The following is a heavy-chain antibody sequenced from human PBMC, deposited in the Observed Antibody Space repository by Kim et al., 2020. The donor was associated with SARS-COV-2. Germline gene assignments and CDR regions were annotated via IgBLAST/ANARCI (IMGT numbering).Heavy chain of an antibody. Sequence: GGSLRLSCAASGFNFSDYWMHWVRQTPGKGLVWVSRITADGTDTSDADFLKGRFTISRDNAKNTVYLQMNSLRVDDTAMYYCVRVRYKSGGDFQHWGRGTLVTVSS. CDR1: GFNFSDYW. D-gene: IGHD5-12*01. CDR3: VRVRYKSGGDFQH. V-gene: IGHV3-74*01. CDR2: ITADGTDT. J-gene: IGHJ1*01.